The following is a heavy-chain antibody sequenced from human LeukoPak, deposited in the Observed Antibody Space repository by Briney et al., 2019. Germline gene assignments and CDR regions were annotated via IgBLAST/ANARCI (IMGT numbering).Heavy chain of an antibody. V-gene: IGHV4-59*01. J-gene: IGHJ3*02. CDR2: IYYSGST. CDR3: ARDSPYYSDSSGYLSAFDT. D-gene: IGHD3-22*01. CDR1: GDSISSYY. Sequence: PSETLSLTCSVSGDSISSYYWSWIRQPPGKGLEWIGYIYYSGSTNYNPSLKSRVTISVDTSKNQFSLKLSSVTAADTAVDYCARDSPYYSDSSGYLSAFDTWGQGTMVTVSS.